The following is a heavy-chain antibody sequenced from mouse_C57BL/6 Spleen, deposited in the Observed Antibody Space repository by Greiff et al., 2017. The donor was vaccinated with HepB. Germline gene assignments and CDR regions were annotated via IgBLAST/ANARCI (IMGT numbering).Heavy chain of an antibody. CDR1: GYTFTSYW. CDR2: IDPSDSYT. J-gene: IGHJ3*01. CDR3: ARKEAYDGYPFAY. D-gene: IGHD2-3*01. V-gene: IGHV1-69*01. Sequence: QVQLQQPGAELVMPGASVKLSCKASGYTFTSYWMHWVKQRPGQGLEWIGEIDPSDSYTNYNQKFKGKSTLTVDKSSSTAYMQLSSLTSEDSAVYYCARKEAYDGYPFAYGGQGTLVTVSA.